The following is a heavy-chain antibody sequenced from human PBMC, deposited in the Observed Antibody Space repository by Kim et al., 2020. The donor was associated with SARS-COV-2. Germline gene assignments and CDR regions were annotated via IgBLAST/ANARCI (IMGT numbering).Heavy chain of an antibody. CDR3: ARDLDLRYFDWTNAVGLAFDI. V-gene: IGHV3-11*06. CDR2: ISSSSSYT. CDR1: GFTFSDYY. D-gene: IGHD3-9*01. Sequence: GGSLRLSCAASGFTFSDYYMSWIRQAPGKGLEWVSYISSSSSYTNYADSVKGRFTISRDNAKNSLYLQMNSLRAEDTAVYYCARDLDLRYFDWTNAVGLAFDIWGQGTMVTVSS. J-gene: IGHJ3*02.